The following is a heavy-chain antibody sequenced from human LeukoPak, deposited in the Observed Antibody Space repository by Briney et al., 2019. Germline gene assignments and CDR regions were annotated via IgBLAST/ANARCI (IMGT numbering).Heavy chain of an antibody. Sequence: SETLSLTCTVSGGSISSYYWSWIRQPPGKGLEWIGYIYYSGSTNYSPSLKSRVTISVDTSKNQFSLKLSSVTAADTAVYYRARYRYIAAAGFDYWGQGTLVTVSS. V-gene: IGHV4-59*08. CDR3: ARYRYIAAAGFDY. CDR2: IYYSGST. CDR1: GGSISSYY. J-gene: IGHJ4*02. D-gene: IGHD6-13*01.